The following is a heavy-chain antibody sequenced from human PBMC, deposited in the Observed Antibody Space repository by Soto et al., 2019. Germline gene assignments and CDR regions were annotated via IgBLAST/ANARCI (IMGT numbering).Heavy chain of an antibody. D-gene: IGHD2-2*01. V-gene: IGHV1-18*01. CDR1: GYTFTSYG. CDR2: ISAYNGNT. J-gene: IGHJ4*02. Sequence: ASVQVSCKASGYTFTSYGISWVRQAPGQGLEWMGWISAYNGNTNYAQKLQGRVTMTTDTSTSTAYMELSSVTAADSAVYYCARGRNVPAAMFDYWGQGTLVTVSS. CDR3: ARGRNVPAAMFDY.